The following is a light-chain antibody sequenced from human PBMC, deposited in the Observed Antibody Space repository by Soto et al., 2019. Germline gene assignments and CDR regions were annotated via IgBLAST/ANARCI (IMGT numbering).Light chain of an antibody. V-gene: IGLV2-14*01. Sequence: QSVLTQPASVSGSPGQSITISCTGTSSDVGGYNYVSWYQQHPGKAPKLMIYDVSNRPSGVSNRFSGSKSGNTASLTISGLQAEDEADYYCSSYTKKGTYWVFGGGTQVTVL. J-gene: IGLJ3*02. CDR2: DVS. CDR1: SSDVGGYNY. CDR3: SSYTKKGTYWV.